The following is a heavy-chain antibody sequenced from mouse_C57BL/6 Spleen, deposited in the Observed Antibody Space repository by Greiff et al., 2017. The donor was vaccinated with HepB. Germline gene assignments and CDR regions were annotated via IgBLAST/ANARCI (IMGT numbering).Heavy chain of an antibody. Sequence: EVQRVESGGGLVKPGGSLKLSCAASGFTFSSYAMSWVRQTPEKRLEWVATISDGGSYTYYPDNVKGRFTISRDNAKNNLYLQMSHLKSEDTAMYYCAREGGSSPGYFDYWGQGTTLTVSS. CDR2: ISDGGSYT. CDR3: AREGGSSPGYFDY. CDR1: GFTFSSYA. D-gene: IGHD1-1*01. J-gene: IGHJ2*01. V-gene: IGHV5-4*01.